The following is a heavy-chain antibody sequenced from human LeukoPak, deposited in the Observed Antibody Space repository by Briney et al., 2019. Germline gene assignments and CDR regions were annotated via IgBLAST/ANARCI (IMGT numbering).Heavy chain of an antibody. CDR1: GGSISSSSYY. V-gene: IGHV4-39*01. Sequence: SETLSLTCTVSGGSISSSSYYWGWLRQPPGKGLEWIGSIYYSGSTYYNPSLKSRVTISVDTSKNQFPLKLSSVTAADTAVYYCARQISNPSNWFDPWGQGTLVTVSS. J-gene: IGHJ5*02. CDR2: IYYSGST. CDR3: ARQISNPSNWFDP.